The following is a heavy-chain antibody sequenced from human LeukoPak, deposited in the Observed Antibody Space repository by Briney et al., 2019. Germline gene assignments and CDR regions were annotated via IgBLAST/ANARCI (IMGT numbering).Heavy chain of an antibody. Sequence: SETLSLTCAVYGGSFSGYYWSWIRQPPGKGLEWIGEMNHSGSTNYNPSLKSRVTISVDTSKNQFSLKLSSVTAADTAVYYCARRLGRKFGERFYYYHYMEVWGKGTTVTISS. CDR1: GGSFSGYY. CDR2: MNHSGST. J-gene: IGHJ6*03. V-gene: IGHV4-34*01. CDR3: ARRLGRKFGERFYYYHYMEV. D-gene: IGHD3-10*01.